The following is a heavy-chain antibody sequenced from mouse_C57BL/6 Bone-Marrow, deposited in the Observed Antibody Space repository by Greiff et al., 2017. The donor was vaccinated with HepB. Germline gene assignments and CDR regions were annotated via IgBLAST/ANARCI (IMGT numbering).Heavy chain of an antibody. CDR1: EYEFPSHD. V-gene: IGHV5-2*01. D-gene: IGHD1-1*01. J-gene: IGHJ1*03. Sequence: DVHLVESGGGLVQPGESLKLSCESNEYEFPSHDMSWVRKTPEKRLELVAAINSDGGSTYYPDTMERRFIISRDNTKKTLYLQMSSLRSEDTALYYCARHGGGSSPYWYFDVWGTGTTVTVSS. CDR2: INSDGGST. CDR3: ARHGGGSSPYWYFDV.